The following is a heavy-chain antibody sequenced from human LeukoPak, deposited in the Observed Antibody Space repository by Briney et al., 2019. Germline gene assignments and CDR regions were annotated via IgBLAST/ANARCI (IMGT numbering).Heavy chain of an antibody. V-gene: IGHV1-18*04. CDR1: GYTFTSYG. CDR3: ARDSITMVRGAYYGMDV. CDR2: ISAYNGNT. Sequence: ASVKVSCKASGYTFTSYGISWVRQAPGQGLEWMGWISAYNGNTSYAQKLQGRVTMTTDTSTSTAYMELRSLRSDDTAVHYCARDSITMVRGAYYGMDVWGKGTTVTVSS. D-gene: IGHD3-10*01. J-gene: IGHJ6*04.